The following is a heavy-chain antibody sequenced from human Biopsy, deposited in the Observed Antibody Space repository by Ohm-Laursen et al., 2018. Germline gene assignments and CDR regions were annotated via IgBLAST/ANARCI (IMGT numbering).Heavy chain of an antibody. CDR1: GDSVSNNF. Sequence: SETLSLTCTVSGDSVSNNFWTWIRQPPGKTLEWIAYKFYRGTTTYNPSLKGRVIVSVGPPKSQISLKLTSVTASDTAIYYCARLTRRGNIIFFDYWGQGTTVTVSS. D-gene: IGHD1-26*01. J-gene: IGHJ4*02. CDR2: KFYRGTT. CDR3: ARLTRRGNIIFFDY. V-gene: IGHV4-59*08.